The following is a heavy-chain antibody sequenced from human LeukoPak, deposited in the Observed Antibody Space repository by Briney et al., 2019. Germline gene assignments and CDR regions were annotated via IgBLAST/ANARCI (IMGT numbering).Heavy chain of an antibody. CDR3: AKGGSGWKGLFDY. D-gene: IGHD6-19*01. CDR1: GFTFSSYA. CDR2: ISGSGGST. V-gene: IGHV3-23*01. Sequence: PGGSLRLSCAASGFTFSSYAMSWVRQAPGKGLEWVSAISGSGGSTYYADSVKGRFTISRDNSRDTLYLQMNSLRAEDTAVYYCAKGGSGWKGLFDYWGQGTLVTVSS. J-gene: IGHJ4*02.